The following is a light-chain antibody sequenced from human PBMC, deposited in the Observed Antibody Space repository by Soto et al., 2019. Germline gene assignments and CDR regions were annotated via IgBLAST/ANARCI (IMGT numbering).Light chain of an antibody. CDR1: QSVSSY. CDR3: QQRSNWRVT. V-gene: IGKV3-11*01. J-gene: IGKJ1*01. Sequence: EIVLTQSPATLSLSPGERATLSCRASQSVSSYLAWYQQKPGQAPRLLIYHASNRATGIPARFSGSGSGTDFTLTISSLEPEDFAVYYCQQRSNWRVTFGQGTKVEIK. CDR2: HAS.